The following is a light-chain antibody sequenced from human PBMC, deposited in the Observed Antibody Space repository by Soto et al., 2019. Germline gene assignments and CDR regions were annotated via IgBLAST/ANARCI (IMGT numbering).Light chain of an antibody. CDR2: GAS. Sequence: EIVLTQSPGTLSLSPGERATLSCRASQSVSSSYLAWYQQKPGQAPRLLIYGASSRATGIPDRFSGSGSGTDFTLTISSLEPEDFAVYYCQQWRTFGQGTKVDI. CDR3: QQWRT. V-gene: IGKV3-20*01. J-gene: IGKJ1*01. CDR1: QSVSSSY.